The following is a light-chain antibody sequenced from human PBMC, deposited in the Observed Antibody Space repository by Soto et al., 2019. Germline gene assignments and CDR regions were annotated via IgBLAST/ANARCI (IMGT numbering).Light chain of an antibody. CDR1: QSISSW. J-gene: IGKJ2*01. CDR2: KAS. CDR3: QQYNSYPRT. V-gene: IGKV1-5*03. Sequence: DIPMTQSPSTLSASVGDRVTITCRASQSISSWLAWYQQKPGKAPKLLIYKASSLESGVSSRFSGSGSGTEFTLTISSLQPDDFATYYCQQYNSYPRTFGQGTKLEIK.